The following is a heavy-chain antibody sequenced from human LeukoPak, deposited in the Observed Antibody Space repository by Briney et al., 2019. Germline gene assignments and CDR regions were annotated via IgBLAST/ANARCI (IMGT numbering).Heavy chain of an antibody. Sequence: PGGSLRLSCAASGFTFSSYSMMWVRQAPGKGLEWVSYISSSSSTIYYADSVKGRFTISRDNSKNTPYLQMNSLRAEDTAVYYCAKVGDRGEADYWGQGTLVTVSS. J-gene: IGHJ4*02. CDR2: ISSSSSTI. D-gene: IGHD3-10*01. CDR1: GFTFSSYS. V-gene: IGHV3-48*01. CDR3: AKVGDRGEADY.